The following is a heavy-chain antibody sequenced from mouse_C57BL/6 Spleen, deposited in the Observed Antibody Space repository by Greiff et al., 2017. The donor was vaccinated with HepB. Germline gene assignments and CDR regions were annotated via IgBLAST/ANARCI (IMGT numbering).Heavy chain of an antibody. J-gene: IGHJ3*01. CDR2: IYPGDGDT. CDR3: AREGGLRRGAWFAY. Sequence: LQESGAELVKPGASVKISCKASGYAFSSYWMNWVKQRPGKGLEWIGQIYPGDGDTNYNGKFKGKATLTADKSSSSAYMQLSSLTSEDSAVYFCAREGGLRRGAWFAYWGQGTLVTVSA. V-gene: IGHV1-80*01. CDR1: GYAFSSYW. D-gene: IGHD2-4*01.